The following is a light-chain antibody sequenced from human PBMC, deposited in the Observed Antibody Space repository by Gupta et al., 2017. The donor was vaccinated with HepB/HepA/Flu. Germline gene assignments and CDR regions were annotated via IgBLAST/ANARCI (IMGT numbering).Light chain of an antibody. CDR3: QQRGNGPRELT. Sequence: EIVLTQSPATLSLSPGERATIACRASQSGSSYLAWYEQKPGQAARLLIYDASNRATGITARCSGSGSWTDFTLTISSREPEDFAVYYCQQRGNGPRELTFGGGTKVEIK. CDR2: DAS. V-gene: IGKV3-11*01. J-gene: IGKJ4*01. CDR1: QSGSSY.